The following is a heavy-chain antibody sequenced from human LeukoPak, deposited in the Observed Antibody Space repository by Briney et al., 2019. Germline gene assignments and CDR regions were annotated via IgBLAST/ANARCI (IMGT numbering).Heavy chain of an antibody. J-gene: IGHJ1*01. Sequence: GGSLRLSCAASGFTSSDYYMSWIRQAPGKGLEWISYISSSGSFIYYADSMKGRFTISRDNAKNSMYLQMNSLRAEDTAVYYCARGKYDSSPFLQHWGQGTLVTVSS. CDR1: GFTSSDYY. CDR3: ARGKYDSSPFLQH. CDR2: ISSSGSFI. D-gene: IGHD3-22*01. V-gene: IGHV3-11*01.